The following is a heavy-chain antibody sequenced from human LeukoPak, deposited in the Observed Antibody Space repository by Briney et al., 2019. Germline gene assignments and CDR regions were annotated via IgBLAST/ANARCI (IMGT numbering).Heavy chain of an antibody. D-gene: IGHD1-26*01. CDR1: GGSISSGSYY. Sequence: ASETLSLTCTVSGGSISSGSYYWSWIRQPAGKGQEWIGRIYTSGSTNYNPSLKSRVTISVDTSKNQFSLKLSSVTAADTAVYYCARSPIVGATHFDYWGQGTLVTVSS. CDR3: ARSPIVGATHFDY. V-gene: IGHV4-61*02. CDR2: IYTSGST. J-gene: IGHJ4*02.